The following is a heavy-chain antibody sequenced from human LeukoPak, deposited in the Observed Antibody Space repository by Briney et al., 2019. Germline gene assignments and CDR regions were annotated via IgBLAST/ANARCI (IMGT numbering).Heavy chain of an antibody. CDR3: ARNYGSGSYTAFDI. D-gene: IGHD3-10*01. CDR1: GYTFTSYG. J-gene: IGHJ3*02. Sequence: VASVKVSCKASGYTFTSYGISWVRQAPGQGLEWMGIINPSGGSTSYAQKFQGRVTMTRDMSTSTVYMELSSLRSEDTAVYYCARNYGSGSYTAFDIWGQGTMVTVSS. CDR2: INPSGGST. V-gene: IGHV1-46*01.